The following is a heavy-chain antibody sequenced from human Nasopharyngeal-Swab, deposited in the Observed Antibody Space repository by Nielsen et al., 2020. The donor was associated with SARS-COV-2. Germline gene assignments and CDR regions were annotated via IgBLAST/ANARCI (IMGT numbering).Heavy chain of an antibody. CDR1: GYTFTSYD. J-gene: IGHJ6*03. V-gene: IGHV1-8*01. CDR2: MNPNSGNT. D-gene: IGHD5-12*01. CDR3: ARVFIVATIFHYYYYMDV. Sequence: ASVKVSCKASGYTFTSYDINWVRQATVQGIEWMGWMNPNSGNTGYAQKFQGRVTMTRNTSIRTAYMELSSLRSEDTAVYYCARVFIVATIFHYYYYMDVWGKGTTVTVSS.